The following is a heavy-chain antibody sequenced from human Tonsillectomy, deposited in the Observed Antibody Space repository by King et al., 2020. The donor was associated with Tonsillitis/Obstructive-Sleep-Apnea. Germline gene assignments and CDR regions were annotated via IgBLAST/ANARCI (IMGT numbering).Heavy chain of an antibody. CDR1: GFTFSSYA. CDR3: AKLGYCSSTSCNGNWFDP. CDR2: ISGSGGST. Sequence: VQPVESGGGLVQPGGSLRLSCAASGFTFSSYAMSWVRQAPGKGLEWVSAISGSGGSTYYADSVKGRFTISRDNSKNTLYLQMNSLRAEDTAVYYCAKLGYCSSTSCNGNWFDPWGQGTLVTVSS. V-gene: IGHV3-23*04. D-gene: IGHD2-2*01. J-gene: IGHJ5*02.